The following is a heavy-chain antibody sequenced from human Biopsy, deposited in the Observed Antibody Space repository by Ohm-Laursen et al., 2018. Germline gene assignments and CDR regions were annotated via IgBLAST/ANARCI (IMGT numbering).Heavy chain of an antibody. CDR2: VYYSCST. CDR1: GGSISSRNHY. Sequence: SETLSLTCSVSGGSISSRNHYWGWLRQPPGKGLEWIGHVYYSCSTFYNSSLESRVTVSVDTSKNQFHLRLTSMGASDTAVYYCARHSLDDFWSGAHYYFDYWGLGTLVTVSS. CDR3: ARHSLDDFWSGAHYYFDY. V-gene: IGHV4-39*01. D-gene: IGHD3-3*01. J-gene: IGHJ4*02.